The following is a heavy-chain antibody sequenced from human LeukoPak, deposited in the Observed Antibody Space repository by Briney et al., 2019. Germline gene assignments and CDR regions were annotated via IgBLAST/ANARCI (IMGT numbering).Heavy chain of an antibody. J-gene: IGHJ3*02. Sequence: PGGSLRLSCAASGFTFSSYSMNWVRQAPGKGLEWVSSMSSSSKYIYYADPVKGRFTISRDNAKNSLFLQMNSLRAEDTAVYYCARGSISIAVAADAFDIWGQGTMVTVSS. CDR1: GFTFSSYS. CDR3: ARGSISIAVAADAFDI. D-gene: IGHD6-19*01. V-gene: IGHV3-21*01. CDR2: MSSSSKYI.